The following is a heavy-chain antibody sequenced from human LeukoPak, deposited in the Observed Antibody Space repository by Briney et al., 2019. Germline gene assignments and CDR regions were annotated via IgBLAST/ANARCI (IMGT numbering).Heavy chain of an antibody. V-gene: IGHV4-31*03. CDR2: IYYSGST. CDR1: GGSISSGGYY. J-gene: IGHJ4*02. Sequence: NPSETLSLTCTVSGGSISSGGYYWSWIRQHPGKGLEWIGYIYYSGSTYYNPSLKSRVTISVDTSKNQFSLKLSSVTAAGTAVYYCARVGAYCGGDCYSRIDYWGQGTLVTVSS. CDR3: ARVGAYCGGDCYSRIDY. D-gene: IGHD2-21*02.